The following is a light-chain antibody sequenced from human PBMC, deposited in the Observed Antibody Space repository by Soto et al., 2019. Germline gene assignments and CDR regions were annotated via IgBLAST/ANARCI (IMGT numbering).Light chain of an antibody. J-gene: IGKJ1*01. Sequence: EIVMTQSPATLSVSPWERSTLSGRASQSVSSNLAWYXQKXGQAPRXXXYGASTRATGIPARFSGSGSGTEFTLTISSLQSEDFEVYYCQQYNNWPRTFGQGTKVDIK. CDR2: GAS. CDR1: QSVSSN. CDR3: QQYNNWPRT. V-gene: IGKV3-15*01.